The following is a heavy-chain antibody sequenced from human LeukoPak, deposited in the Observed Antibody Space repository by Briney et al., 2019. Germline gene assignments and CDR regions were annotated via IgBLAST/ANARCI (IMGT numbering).Heavy chain of an antibody. CDR2: ISSSGTYI. D-gene: IGHD1-26*01. J-gene: IGHJ6*02. Sequence: GGSLRLSCAASGFTFSSYSMNWVRQAPGKGLEWVSSISSSGTYISHADSVKGRFTISRDNAKNSLYLQMNSLRDEDTAVYYCARDLGSGSNYRYYYGMDVWGQGTTVTVSS. CDR3: ARDLGSGSNYRYYYGMDV. CDR1: GFTFSSYS. V-gene: IGHV3-21*01.